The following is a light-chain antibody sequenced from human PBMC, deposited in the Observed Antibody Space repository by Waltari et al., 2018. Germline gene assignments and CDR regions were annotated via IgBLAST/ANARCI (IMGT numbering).Light chain of an antibody. V-gene: IGLV4-69*01. CDR1: SGHSSNI. Sequence: QLVLTQSPSASASLGASVKLPCTLSSGHSSNIIAWLPQQPGKGPRYLMQVNSDGSHRKGDEIPDRFSGSSSGAERYLTISSLQSEDEADYYCETGGHGTWVFGGGTKLTVL. CDR2: VNSDGSH. J-gene: IGLJ3*02. CDR3: ETGGHGTWV.